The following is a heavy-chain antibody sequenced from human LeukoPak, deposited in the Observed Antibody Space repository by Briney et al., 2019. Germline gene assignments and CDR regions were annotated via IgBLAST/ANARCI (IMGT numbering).Heavy chain of an antibody. CDR2: ISGSGGSA. V-gene: IGHV3-23*01. CDR1: GFTFSSYA. J-gene: IGHJ1*01. CDR3: AKESRIAARPEYFQH. D-gene: IGHD6-6*01. Sequence: PGGSLRLSCTASGFTFSSYAMSWVRQAPGKGLEWVSAISGSGGSAYYADSVKGRFTISRDNSKNTLYLQMNSLRAEDTAVYYCAKESRIAARPEYFQHWGQGTLVTVSS.